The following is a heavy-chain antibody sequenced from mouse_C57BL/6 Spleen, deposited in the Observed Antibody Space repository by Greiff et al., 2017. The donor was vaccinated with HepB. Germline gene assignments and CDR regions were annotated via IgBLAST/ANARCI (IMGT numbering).Heavy chain of an antibody. CDR1: GYKFTDYN. Sequence: VQLQQSGPELVKPGASVKIPCKASGYKFTDYNMDWVKQSHGKSLEWIGDINPNNGGTIYNQKFKGKATLTVDKSSSTAYMELRSRTSEDTAVYYCASLYYYGSSPWFAYWGQGTLVTVSA. V-gene: IGHV1-18*01. J-gene: IGHJ3*01. CDR2: INPNNGGT. CDR3: ASLYYYGSSPWFAY. D-gene: IGHD1-1*01.